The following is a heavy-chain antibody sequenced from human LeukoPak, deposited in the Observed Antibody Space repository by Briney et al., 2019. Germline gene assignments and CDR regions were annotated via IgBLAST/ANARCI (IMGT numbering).Heavy chain of an antibody. D-gene: IGHD5-18*01. CDR3: ARGTGYSYGYGFDY. Sequence: INAVNGNTKYSQKFLGRVTITRETSASKAYMEVSSLRSEDTAVYYCARGTGYSYGYGFDYWGQGTLVTVSS. CDR2: INAVNGNT. J-gene: IGHJ4*02. V-gene: IGHV1-3*01.